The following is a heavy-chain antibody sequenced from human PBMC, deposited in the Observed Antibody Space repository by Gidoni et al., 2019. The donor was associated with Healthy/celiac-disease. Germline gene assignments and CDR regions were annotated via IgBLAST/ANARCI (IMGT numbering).Heavy chain of an antibody. D-gene: IGHD6-6*01. CDR3: ARERSSSSGYYYAIDV. CDR1: GFTVSNYG. Sequence: QVQLVESGGGVVQPGRSLRLSCAASGFTVSNYGMHWVRQAPGKGLEWVAVIWYDGTNKYYGDSVKGRFTISRDNSKNTLYLQMISLRAEDTAVYFCARERSSSSGYYYAIDVWGQGTTVTVSS. J-gene: IGHJ6*02. V-gene: IGHV3-33*01. CDR2: IWYDGTNK.